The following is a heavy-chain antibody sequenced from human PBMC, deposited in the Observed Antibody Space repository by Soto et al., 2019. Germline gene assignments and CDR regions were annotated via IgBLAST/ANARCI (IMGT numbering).Heavy chain of an antibody. CDR2: ISYDGGNI. Sequence: PGGSLRLSCAASGFSFSDYGIHWVRQAPGKGLEWVAVISYDGGNIYYADSVKGRFTISRDNSKNTLYLQMNSLRVEDTAVYYCARDLYNSSSMDAFDIWGQG. D-gene: IGHD6-6*01. CDR1: GFSFSDYG. J-gene: IGHJ3*02. V-gene: IGHV3-30*03. CDR3: ARDLYNSSSMDAFDI.